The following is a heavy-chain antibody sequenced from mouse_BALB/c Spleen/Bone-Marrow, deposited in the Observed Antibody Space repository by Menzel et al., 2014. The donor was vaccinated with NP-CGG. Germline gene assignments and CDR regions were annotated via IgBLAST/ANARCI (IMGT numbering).Heavy chain of an antibody. CDR1: GYAFSSYW. CDR3: ARQYGNYFDY. D-gene: IGHD2-10*02. CDR2: IYPGDGDT. V-gene: IGHV1-80*01. Sequence: QVQLKESGAELVRPGSSVKVPCKASGYAFSSYWMNRVKQRPGQGLEWIGQIYPGDGDTNYNGKFKGKATLTADKSSSTAYMQLSSLTSEDSAVYFCARQYGNYFDYWGQGTTLTVSS. J-gene: IGHJ2*01.